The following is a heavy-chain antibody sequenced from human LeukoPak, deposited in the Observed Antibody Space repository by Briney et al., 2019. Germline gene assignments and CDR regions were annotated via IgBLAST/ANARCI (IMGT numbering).Heavy chain of an antibody. J-gene: IGHJ3*02. CDR3: AKDTGFFVGYNRDDAFDI. CDR1: GFTFDDYA. CDR2: ISWNSGSI. V-gene: IGHV3-9*01. D-gene: IGHD5-24*01. Sequence: SLRLSCAASGFTFDDYAMHWVRQAPGKGLEWVSGISWNSGSIGYADSVKGRFTISRDNAKNSLYLQMNSLRAEDTALYYCAKDTGFFVGYNRDDAFDIWGQGTMVTVSS.